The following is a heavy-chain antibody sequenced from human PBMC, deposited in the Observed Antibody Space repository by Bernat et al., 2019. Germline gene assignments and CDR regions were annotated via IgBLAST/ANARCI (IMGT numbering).Heavy chain of an antibody. CDR3: ARGGELGILDG. J-gene: IGHJ4*02. V-gene: IGHV3-33*01. CDR1: GFTFSSYG. CDR2: IWYDGSNK. D-gene: IGHD3/OR15-3a*01. Sequence: QVQLVESGGGVVQPGRSLRLSCAASGFTFSSYGMHCVRQAPGKGLEWLAVIWYDGSNKYYADSVKGRFTISRDNSKNTLYLQMNSLRAEDTAVYYCARGGELGILDGWGQGTLVTVSS.